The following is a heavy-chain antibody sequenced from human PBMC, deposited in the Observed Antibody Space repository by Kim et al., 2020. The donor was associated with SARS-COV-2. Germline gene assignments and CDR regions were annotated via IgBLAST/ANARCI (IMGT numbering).Heavy chain of an antibody. V-gene: IGHV7-4-1*02. CDR3: AREGWRYCSGGSCPRPF. J-gene: IGHJ4*02. Sequence: ASVKVSCKASGYTFTSYAMNWVRQAPGQGLEWMGWINTNTGNPTYAQGFTGRFVFSLDTSVSTAYLQISSLKAEDTAVYYCAREGWRYCSGGSCPRPFWGQGTLFTVSS. D-gene: IGHD2-15*01. CDR2: INTNTGNP. CDR1: GYTFTSYA.